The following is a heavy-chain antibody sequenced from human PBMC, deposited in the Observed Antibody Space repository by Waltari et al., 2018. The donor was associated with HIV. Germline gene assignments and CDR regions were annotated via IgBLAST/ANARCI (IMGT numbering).Heavy chain of an antibody. CDR2: FDPEQGKT. D-gene: IGHD2-15*01. CDR1: GYPLSELS. CDR3: TTEGLYCSGGTCYSRFDP. V-gene: IGHV1-24*01. Sequence: QVPLVQSGAEVKKPGASVKVSCKVSGYPLSELSMHWVRQAPGKGLEWMGGFDPEQGKTIYAQNFQGRVTMTEGAATDTAYMELSSLRSEDTAVYYCTTEGLYCSGGTCYSRFDPWGQGTLVTVSS. J-gene: IGHJ5*02.